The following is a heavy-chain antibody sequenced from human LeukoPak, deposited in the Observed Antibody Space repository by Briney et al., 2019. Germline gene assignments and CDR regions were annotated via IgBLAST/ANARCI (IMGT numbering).Heavy chain of an antibody. V-gene: IGHV4-34*01. CDR2: INHSGST. Sequence: PSETLSLTCAVYGGSLSNYYWSWIRQPPGKGLEWIGEINHSGSTKYNPSLKSRVTISVDMSKNQFSLELSSVTAADTAVYYCARGPASGSTFAWFDPWGQGTLVTVSS. J-gene: IGHJ5*02. CDR1: GGSLSNYY. D-gene: IGHD3-10*01. CDR3: ARGPASGSTFAWFDP.